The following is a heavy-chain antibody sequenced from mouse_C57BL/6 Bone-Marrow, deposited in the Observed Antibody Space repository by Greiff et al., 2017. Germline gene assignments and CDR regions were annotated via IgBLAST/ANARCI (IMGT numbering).Heavy chain of an antibody. CDR2: INPNNGGT. D-gene: IGHD1-1*01. Sequence: EVQLQQSGPELVKPGASVKMSCKASGYTFTDYNMHWVKQSHGKSLEWIGYINPNNGGTSYNQKFKGKATLTVNKSSSTAYMELRSLTSEDSAVYYCARIYYYGSSRYYFDYWGQGTTLTVSS. J-gene: IGHJ2*01. CDR3: ARIYYYGSSRYYFDY. V-gene: IGHV1-22*01. CDR1: GYTFTDYN.